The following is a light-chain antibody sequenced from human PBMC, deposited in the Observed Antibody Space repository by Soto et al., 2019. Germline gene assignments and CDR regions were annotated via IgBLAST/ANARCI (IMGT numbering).Light chain of an antibody. CDR2: GAS. Sequence: EIVMTQSPATLSVSPGERATLSCRASQSVSSNLAWYQQKPGQAPRLLIYGASTRATGIPARFSGSGSGTEFTLNISSLQSEYFVVYYCQQYNNWPPWTFGQGTKLEIK. V-gene: IGKV3-15*01. J-gene: IGKJ2*02. CDR1: QSVSSN. CDR3: QQYNNWPPWT.